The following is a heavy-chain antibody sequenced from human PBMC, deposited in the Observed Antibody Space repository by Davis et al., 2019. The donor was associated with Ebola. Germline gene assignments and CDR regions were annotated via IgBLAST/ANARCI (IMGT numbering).Heavy chain of an antibody. CDR1: GFTFSSYG. Sequence: GESLKISCAASGFTFSSYGMHWVRQAPGKGLEWVAFIRYDGSNKYYADSVKGRFTISRDNSKNTLYLQMNSLRAEDTAVYYCAKDLGGSNDYWGQGTLVTVSS. CDR3: AKDLGGSNDY. V-gene: IGHV3-30*02. CDR2: IRYDGSNK. J-gene: IGHJ4*02.